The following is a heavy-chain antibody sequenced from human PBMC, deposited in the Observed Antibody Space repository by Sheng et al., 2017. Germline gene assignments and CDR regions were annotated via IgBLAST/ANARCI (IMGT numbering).Heavy chain of an antibody. D-gene: IGHD2-2*01. V-gene: IGHV1-69*05. J-gene: IGHJ3*02. CDR3: AIQTPPGGYCSSTSCHGAFDI. CDR1: GGTFSSYA. Sequence: QVQLVQSGAEVKKPGSSVKVSCKASGGTFSSYAISWVRQAPGQGLEWMGGIIPIFGTANYAQKFQGRVTITTDESTSTAYMELSSLRSEDTAVYYCAIQTPPGGYCSSTSCHGAFDIWGQGTMVTVSS. CDR2: IIPIFGTA.